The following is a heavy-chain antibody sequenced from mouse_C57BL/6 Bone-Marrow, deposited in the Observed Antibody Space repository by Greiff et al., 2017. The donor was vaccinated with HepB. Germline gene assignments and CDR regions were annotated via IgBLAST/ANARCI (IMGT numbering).Heavy chain of an antibody. CDR1: GYTFTSYW. CDR3: ARGVYYYGSSSRY. V-gene: IGHV1-55*01. CDR2: IYPGSGST. D-gene: IGHD1-1*01. J-gene: IGHJ2*01. Sequence: QVQLKESGAELVKPGASVKMSCKASGYTFTSYWITWVKQRPGQGLEWIGDIYPGSGSTNDNEKFKSKATLTVDTSSSTAYMQLRSLTSEDSAVYYCARGVYYYGSSSRYWGQGATLTVSS.